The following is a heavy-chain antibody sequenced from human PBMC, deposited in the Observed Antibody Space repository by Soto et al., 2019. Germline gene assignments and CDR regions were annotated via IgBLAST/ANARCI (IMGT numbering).Heavy chain of an antibody. J-gene: IGHJ4*02. CDR2: ISYDGSNK. Sequence: GCLLLSCSASGFTFSSYGMHWVRQAPGKGLEWVAVISYDGSNKYYADSVKGRFTISRDNSKNTLYLKMNSLRAEDTAVYYCAKDPTETTVTTLWGQGTMVTVSS. D-gene: IGHD4-17*01. CDR1: GFTFSSYG. V-gene: IGHV3-30*18. CDR3: AKDPTETTVTTL.